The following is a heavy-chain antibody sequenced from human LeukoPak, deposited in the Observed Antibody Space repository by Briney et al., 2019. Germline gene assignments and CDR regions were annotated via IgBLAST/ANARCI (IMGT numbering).Heavy chain of an antibody. D-gene: IGHD2-8*01. Sequence: GGSLRLSCAASAFIFSSYDMHWVRQAPGKGLEWVALISHDGTNKQYADSVKGRFTISRDNSKNTLYLQMNSLRAEDTAVYYCVKDGLMRFFDYWGQGTLVTVSS. V-gene: IGHV3-30*18. CDR3: VKDGLMRFFDY. J-gene: IGHJ4*02. CDR2: ISHDGTNK. CDR1: AFIFSSYD.